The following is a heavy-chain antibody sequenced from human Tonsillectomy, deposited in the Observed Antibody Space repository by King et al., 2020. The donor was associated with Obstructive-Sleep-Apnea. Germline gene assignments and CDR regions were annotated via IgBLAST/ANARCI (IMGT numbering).Heavy chain of an antibody. D-gene: IGHD3-16*01. Sequence: VQLQESGPGLVKPSETLSLTCTVSGASIRSSYWSWIRQSPGKGLEWIGYSYYSGTSNYNPSLKSRVSISVDTSKNQFSLRLSSVTPADTAVYYCARPRGVGFGELFSWYYFDYWGQGTLVTVSS. J-gene: IGHJ4*02. CDR1: GASIRSSY. CDR3: ARPRGVGFGELFSWYYFDY. V-gene: IGHV4-59*01. CDR2: SYYSGTS.